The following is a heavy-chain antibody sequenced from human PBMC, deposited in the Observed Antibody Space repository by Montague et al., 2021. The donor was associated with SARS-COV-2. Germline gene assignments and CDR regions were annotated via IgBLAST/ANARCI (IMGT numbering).Heavy chain of an antibody. CDR2: THYRSKWTS. CDR1: GDSVWSNTAA. CDR3: VRDTGSAQAGFDA. D-gene: IGHD4-17*01. V-gene: IGHV6-1*01. J-gene: IGHJ4*02. Sequence: CAISGDSVWSNTAAWNWNRHSPSGGLERLGRTHYRSKWTSDYATSVEGRISIDPDTSKNQFFLHLRSVTPEDTGVYYCVRDTGSAQAGFDAWGQGTLVTVSS.